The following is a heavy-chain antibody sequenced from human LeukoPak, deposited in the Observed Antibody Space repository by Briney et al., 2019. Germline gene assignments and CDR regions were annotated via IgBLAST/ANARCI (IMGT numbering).Heavy chain of an antibody. CDR1: GGTFTGYY. CDR3: ARGCEWELPHLPFDY. J-gene: IGHJ4*02. D-gene: IGHD1-26*01. V-gene: IGHV1-2*02. CDR2: INPNSGGT. Sequence: ASVKVSCKASGGTFTGYYMHWVRQTPGQGLEWMGWINPNSGGTNYAQKFQGRVTMTRDTSISTAYMELSRLRSDDTAVYYCARGCEWELPHLPFDYWGQGTLVTVSS.